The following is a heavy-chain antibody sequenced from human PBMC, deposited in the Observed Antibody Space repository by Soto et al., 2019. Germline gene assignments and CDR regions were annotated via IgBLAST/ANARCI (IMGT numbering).Heavy chain of an antibody. D-gene: IGHD4-17*01. V-gene: IGHV4-59*11. CDR1: GGSINNHF. CDR2: VMHNGNT. Sequence: ASETLSLTCSVSGGSINNHFWSWIRQTPGKPLEWIGYVMHNGNTHYNPSFTSRVKISVDLSKNEFSLMLSSVTAADTAVYYCARIWGDYGDYTSYHGMDVWGQGTTVTVSS. CDR3: ARIWGDYGDYTSYHGMDV. J-gene: IGHJ6*02.